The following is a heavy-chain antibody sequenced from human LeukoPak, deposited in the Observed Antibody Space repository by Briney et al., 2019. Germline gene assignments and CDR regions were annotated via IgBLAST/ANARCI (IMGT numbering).Heavy chain of an antibody. V-gene: IGHV1-2*02. D-gene: IGHD3-22*01. CDR1: GYTFTGYY. CDR3: ALGTYYYDSSGYIFDY. Sequence: ASVKVSCKASGYTFTGYYMHWVRQAPGQGLEWMGWINPNSGGTNYAQKFQGRVTMTRDTSISTAYMELSRLRSEDTAVYYCALGTYYYDSSGYIFDYWGQGTLVTVSS. J-gene: IGHJ4*02. CDR2: INPNSGGT.